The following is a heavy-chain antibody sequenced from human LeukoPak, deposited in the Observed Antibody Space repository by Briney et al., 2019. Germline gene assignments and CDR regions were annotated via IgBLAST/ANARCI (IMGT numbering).Heavy chain of an antibody. V-gene: IGHV3-7*03. Sequence: QSGGSLRLSCAASGFPFSSYSMTWFRQAPGKGLEWVANIKPDGTTKFYVDSVKGRFTISRDNALNSLYLQMNSLRAEDTAIYYCARSIPYGTTWYGRSDYWGQGTLVTVSS. J-gene: IGHJ4*02. CDR2: IKPDGTTK. CDR3: ARSIPYGTTWYGRSDY. D-gene: IGHD6-13*01. CDR1: GFPFSSYS.